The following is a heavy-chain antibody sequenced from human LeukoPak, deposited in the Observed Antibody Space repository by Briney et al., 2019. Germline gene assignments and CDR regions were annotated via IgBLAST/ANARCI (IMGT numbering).Heavy chain of an antibody. CDR2: INPSCGST. CDR1: GYTFTSYY. D-gene: IGHD3-22*01. J-gene: IGHJ3*02. CDR3: AREGYYYDSSGYYSNDAFDI. Sequence: GASVKVSCKASGYTFTSYYMHWVRQAPGQGLEWMGIINPSCGSTSYAQKFQVRVTMTRDMSTSTDYMELRSLRSDDTAVYYCAREGYYYDSSGYYSNDAFDIWGQGTMVTVSS. V-gene: IGHV1-46*01.